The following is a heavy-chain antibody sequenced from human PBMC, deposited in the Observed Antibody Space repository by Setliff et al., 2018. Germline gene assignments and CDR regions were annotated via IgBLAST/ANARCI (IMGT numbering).Heavy chain of an antibody. CDR1: GFTFARFA. J-gene: IGHJ4*02. CDR3: ARDGVPPLNYNFWSGYYFRTDN. D-gene: IGHD3-3*01. Sequence: GGSLRLSCAASGFTFARFAMHWVRQAPGKGLEWVAVISYDGINKYYADSVKGRFTISRDNSKNTLYLQMNSLRVEDTAVYYCARDGVPPLNYNFWSGYYFRTDNWGQGTLVTVSS. CDR2: ISYDGINK. V-gene: IGHV3-30*01.